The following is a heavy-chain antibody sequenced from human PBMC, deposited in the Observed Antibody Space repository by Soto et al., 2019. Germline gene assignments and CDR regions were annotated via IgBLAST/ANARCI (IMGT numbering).Heavy chain of an antibody. J-gene: IGHJ4*02. V-gene: IGHV3-43*01. CDR2: ISYDGDDT. CDR3: AKDDAYYFDH. CDR1: GFDFEDYT. Sequence: GGSLRLSCVASGFDFEDYTMHWVRQPPGKGLECVSRISYDGDDTYYADSVRGRFTMSRDNSKNSLFLLMNNLTPEDTAVYYCAKDDAYYFDHWGQGTLVTVSS.